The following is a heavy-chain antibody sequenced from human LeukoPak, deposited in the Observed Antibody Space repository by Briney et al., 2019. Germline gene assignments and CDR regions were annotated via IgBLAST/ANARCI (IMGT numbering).Heavy chain of an antibody. D-gene: IGHD3-10*01. CDR1: GYTFTSYG. V-gene: IGHV1-18*01. CDR3: ATEPITMVRGVMKDY. CDR2: ISAYNGNT. Sequence: ASVKVSCKASGYTFTSYGISWVRQAPGQGLEWMGWISAYNGNTNYAQKLQGRVTMTTDTSTSTAYMELRSLRSDDTAVYYCATEPITMVRGVMKDYWGQGTLVTVSS. J-gene: IGHJ4*02.